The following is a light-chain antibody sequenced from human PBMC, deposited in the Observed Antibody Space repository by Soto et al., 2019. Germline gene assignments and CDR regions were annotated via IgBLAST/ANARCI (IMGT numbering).Light chain of an antibody. CDR3: QQYYSYRRT. CDR2: AAS. V-gene: IGKV1-9*01. Sequence: DIQLTQSPSFLSASVGDRVTITCRASQGISSYLAWYQQKPGKAPKLLIYAASTLQSGVPSRFSGSGSGTDFTLTISCLQSEDFATYYCQQYYSYRRTFGQGTKVDIK. J-gene: IGKJ1*01. CDR1: QGISSY.